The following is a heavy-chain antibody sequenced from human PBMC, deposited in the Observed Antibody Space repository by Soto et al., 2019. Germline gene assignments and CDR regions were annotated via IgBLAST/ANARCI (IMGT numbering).Heavy chain of an antibody. V-gene: IGHV3-21*01. Sequence: GGSLRLSCAASGFAFSSYTMNWVRQAPGKGLEWVSSISSSSSYIYYADSVKGRFTISRDNAKNSLYLQMNSLRAEDTAVYYCARDSHDAFDIWGQGTMVTVSS. CDR2: ISSSSSYI. J-gene: IGHJ3*02. CDR3: ARDSHDAFDI. CDR1: GFAFSSYT.